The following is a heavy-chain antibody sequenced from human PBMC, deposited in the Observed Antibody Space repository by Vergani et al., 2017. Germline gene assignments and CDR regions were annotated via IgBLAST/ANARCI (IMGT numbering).Heavy chain of an antibody. J-gene: IGHJ5*02. Sequence: VQLQESGPGFVKPSETLSLTCSVSGASISSYFWGWSRQPAGQGLEWLGRVHTYGTDYYNPSLRTRVRLSADLSQSQFSLKITSLTAADTAVYFCAIDQWDDDGPRGWFAPWGQRILVTISS. D-gene: IGHD5-24*01. CDR3: AIDQWDDDGPRGWFAP. CDR2: VHTYGTD. CDR1: GASISSYF. V-gene: IGHV4-4*07.